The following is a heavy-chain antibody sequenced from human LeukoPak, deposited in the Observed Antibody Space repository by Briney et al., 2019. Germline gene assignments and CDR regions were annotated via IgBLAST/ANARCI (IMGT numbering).Heavy chain of an antibody. CDR2: INGGGRGT. V-gene: IGHV3-23*01. Sequence: GGSLRLSCEASGFTFNTYAMSWVRQAPGKGLQWVARINGGGRGTYYADFIKGRFTISRDISKNTLFLHLNSLRAEDTATYYCAKGGDGKEVFDYWGQGTPVTVSS. J-gene: IGHJ4*02. CDR3: AKGGDGKEVFDY. CDR1: GFTFNTYA. D-gene: IGHD5-24*01.